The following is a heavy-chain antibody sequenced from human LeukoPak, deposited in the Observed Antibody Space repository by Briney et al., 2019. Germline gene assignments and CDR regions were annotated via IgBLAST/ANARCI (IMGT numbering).Heavy chain of an antibody. CDR2: IRSKANSYAT. J-gene: IGHJ4*02. D-gene: IGHD2-21*02. CDR3: ATLDCGGDGSCY. CDR1: GFTFSGFA. V-gene: IGHV3-73*01. Sequence: GGSLRLSCAASGFTFSGFAMHWVRQASGKGLEWIGRIRSKANSYATAYAASVKGRVTIARDDSMNTAFLQMNSLRTEDTAVYYCATLDCGGDGSCYWGQGTLVTVSS.